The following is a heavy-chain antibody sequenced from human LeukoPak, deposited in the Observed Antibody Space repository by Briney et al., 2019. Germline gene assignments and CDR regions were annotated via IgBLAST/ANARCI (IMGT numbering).Heavy chain of an antibody. V-gene: IGHV1-3*01. CDR3: ARDIDPSGFGGLS. D-gene: IGHD3-10*01. J-gene: IGHJ5*02. CDR1: GYTFTSYA. CDR2: INAGNGNT. Sequence: ASVKVSCKASGYTFTSYAMHWVRQAPGQRLEWMGWINAGNGNTKYSQKFQGRVTITRDTSASTAYMELSSLRSEDTAVYYCARDIDPSGFGGLSWGQGTLVTVSS.